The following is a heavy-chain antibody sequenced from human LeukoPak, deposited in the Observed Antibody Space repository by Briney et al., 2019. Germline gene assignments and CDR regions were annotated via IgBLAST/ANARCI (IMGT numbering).Heavy chain of an antibody. CDR2: IYYSGST. CDR1: GGSISSGGYY. CDR3: ATNRIAAAGTAFDY. V-gene: IGHV4-31*03. Sequence: SETLSLTCTDSGGSISSGGYYWSWIRRHPGKGLEWIGYIYYSGSTYYNPSLKSRVTISVDKSKNQFSLQLTSVTAADPAVYYCATNRIAAAGTAFDYWGQGTLVTVSS. J-gene: IGHJ4*02. D-gene: IGHD6-13*01.